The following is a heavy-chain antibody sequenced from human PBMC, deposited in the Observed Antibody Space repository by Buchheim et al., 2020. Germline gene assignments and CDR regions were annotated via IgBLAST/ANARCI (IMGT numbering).Heavy chain of an antibody. V-gene: IGHV3-30*03. CDR3: ARRPHYYYYYMDV. Sequence: QVQLVESGGGVVQPGRSLRLSCAASGFTFSSYGMHWVRQAPGKGLEWVAVISYDGSNKYYADSVKGRFTISRDNSKNTLYLQMNSRRAEDTAVYYCARRPHYYYYYMDVWGKGTT. J-gene: IGHJ6*03. CDR1: GFTFSSYG. CDR2: ISYDGSNK.